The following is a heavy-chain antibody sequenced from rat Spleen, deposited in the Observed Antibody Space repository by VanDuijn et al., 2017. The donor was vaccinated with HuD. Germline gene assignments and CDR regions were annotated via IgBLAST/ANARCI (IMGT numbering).Heavy chain of an antibody. Sequence: EVQLVESDGDLVQPGRSLKLFSAAAEFTLSDYYMAGVLEAPTTELEWVATISYVGSRTYYRDAVKGRFTISRDNAKSTLYLQMDSLRSEDTATYFCTRPTYPGFNFFDYWGQGVMVTVSS. CDR3: TRPTYPGFNFFDY. CDR1: EFTLSDYY. CDR2: ISYVGSRT. V-gene: IGHV5-29*01. D-gene: IGHD1-4*01. J-gene: IGHJ2*01.